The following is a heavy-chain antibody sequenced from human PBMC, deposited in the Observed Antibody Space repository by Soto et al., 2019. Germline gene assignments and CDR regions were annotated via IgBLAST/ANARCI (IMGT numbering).Heavy chain of an antibody. D-gene: IGHD7-27*01. CDR3: ARGRYCLTGRCFPNWFDS. CDR1: GGSISSGGYY. CDR2: IYYSGST. V-gene: IGHV4-30-4*08. J-gene: IGHJ5*01. Sequence: SETLSLTCTVSGGSISSGGYYWSWIRQHPGKGLEWIGYIYYSGSTYYNPSLESRVAISVDTSKSQFSLKLSSVTAADTAVYFCARGRYCLTGRCFPNWFDSWGQGALVTVSS.